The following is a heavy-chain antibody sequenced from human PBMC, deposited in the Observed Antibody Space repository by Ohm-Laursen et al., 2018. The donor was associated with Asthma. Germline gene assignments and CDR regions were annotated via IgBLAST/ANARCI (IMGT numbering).Heavy chain of an antibody. CDR3: AAGATHDAFDI. Sequence: SLRLSCAASGFIFSSHWMTWVRQAPGKGLECVASVKEDGREKYYVDSVKGRFTISRDNAKNSLYLQMNSLRAEDTAVYYCAAGATHDAFDIWGQGTMVTVSS. V-gene: IGHV3-7*02. D-gene: IGHD1-26*01. J-gene: IGHJ3*02. CDR2: VKEDGREK. CDR1: GFIFSSHW.